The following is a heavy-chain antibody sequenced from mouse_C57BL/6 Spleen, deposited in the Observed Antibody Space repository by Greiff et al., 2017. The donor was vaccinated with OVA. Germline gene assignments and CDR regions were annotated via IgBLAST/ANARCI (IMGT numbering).Heavy chain of an antibody. J-gene: IGHJ4*01. CDR2: INPNNGGT. D-gene: IGHD2-5*01. CDR1: GYTFTDYY. V-gene: IGHV1-26*01. CDR3: ARRAYYSNYFYAMDY. Sequence: EVMLVESGPELVKPGASVKISCKASGYTFTDYYMNWVKQSHGKSLEWIGDINPNNGGTSYNQKFKGKATLTVDKSSSTAYMELRSLTSEDSAVYYCARRAYYSNYFYAMDYWGQGTSVTVSS.